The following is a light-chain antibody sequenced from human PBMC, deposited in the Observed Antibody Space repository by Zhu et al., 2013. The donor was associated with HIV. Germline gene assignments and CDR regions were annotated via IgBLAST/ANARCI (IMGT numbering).Light chain of an antibody. V-gene: IGLV2-14*02. CDR2: EVT. Sequence: QSALTQPASVSGSPGQSITISCTGTSSDVGNYNLVSWYQHHPGKAPKLMIFEVTKRPSGVSNRFSGSKSGNTASLTISGLQDDDEAEYYCNSHRSGTTLVLFGGGTKVTVL. J-gene: IGLJ2*01. CDR1: SSDVGNYNL. CDR3: NSHRSGTTLVL.